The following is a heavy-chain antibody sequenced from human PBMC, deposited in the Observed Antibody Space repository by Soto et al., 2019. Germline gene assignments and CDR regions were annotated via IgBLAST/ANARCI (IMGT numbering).Heavy chain of an antibody. CDR2: IYYSGST. J-gene: IGHJ5*02. CDR3: ARQYYDFFGWFDP. CDR1: GGSISSSSYY. V-gene: IGHV4-39*01. D-gene: IGHD3-3*01. Sequence: SETLSLTCTVSGGSISSSSYYWGWIRQPPGKGLEWIGSIYYSGSTYYNPSLKSRVTISVDTSKNQFSLKLSSVTAADTAVYYRARQYYDFFGWFDPWGQGTLVTVSS.